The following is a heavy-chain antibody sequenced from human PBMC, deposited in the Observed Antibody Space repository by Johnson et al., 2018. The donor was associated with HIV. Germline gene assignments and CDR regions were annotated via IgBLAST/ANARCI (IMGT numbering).Heavy chain of an antibody. D-gene: IGHD3-3*01. J-gene: IGHJ3*02. V-gene: IGHV3-33*08. CDR1: GLSFSNFG. CDR2: ISFDGNLK. Sequence: VQLVESGGGVVQPGKSLTLSCVASGLSFSNFGIHWVRQAPGKGPEWVAVISFDGNLKKYADSVKGRFTISRDISNHPLHLQMNSLRAGDTAVYYCATEARGVHGTLRFLEWSDGFDIWGQGTMVTVSS. CDR3: ATEARGVHGTLRFLEWSDGFDI.